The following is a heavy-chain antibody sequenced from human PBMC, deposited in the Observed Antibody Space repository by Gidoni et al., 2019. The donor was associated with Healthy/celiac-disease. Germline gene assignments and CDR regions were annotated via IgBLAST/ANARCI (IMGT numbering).Heavy chain of an antibody. Sequence: QVQLVQSGAEVKKPGASVKVSCKASGYTFTSYGLSWVRQAPGQGLEWMGWISAYNGNTNYAQKLQGRVTMTTDTSTSTAYMELRSLRSDDTAVYYCARVSPPNYSSSWYASDYWGQGTLVTVSS. J-gene: IGHJ4*02. CDR2: ISAYNGNT. V-gene: IGHV1-18*01. CDR3: ARVSPPNYSSSWYASDY. D-gene: IGHD6-13*01. CDR1: GYTFTSYG.